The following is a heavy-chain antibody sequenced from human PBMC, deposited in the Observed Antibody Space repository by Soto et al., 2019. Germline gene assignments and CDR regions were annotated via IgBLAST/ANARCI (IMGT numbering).Heavy chain of an antibody. CDR2: ISGYNGNT. J-gene: IGHJ4*02. CDR3: VRDEIAGAGAFDY. CDR1: GYTFTNYG. Sequence: QVRLVQSGPEVKKPGASVKVSCRASGYTFTNYGISRVRQAPGQGLEWMAWISGYNGNTNYAQRLQGRVTLTTDTSTSTAYMELRSLTSDDTAMYYCVRDEIAGAGAFDYWGQGALVTVSS. V-gene: IGHV1-18*01. D-gene: IGHD6-13*01.